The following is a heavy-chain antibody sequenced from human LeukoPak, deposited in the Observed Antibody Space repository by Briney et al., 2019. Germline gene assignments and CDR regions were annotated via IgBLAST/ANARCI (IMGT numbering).Heavy chain of an antibody. CDR2: INHSGGT. CDR3: ARGSEIAAAGTGFYFDY. V-gene: IGHV4-34*01. D-gene: IGHD6-13*01. J-gene: IGHJ4*02. Sequence: SETLSLTCAVYGGSFSGYHWSWIRQPPGKGLEWIGEINHSGGTIYNPSLKSVVAISVDTSKNQFSLRLRSVTAADTALYYCARGSEIAAAGTGFYFDYWGQGTLVTVSS. CDR1: GGSFSGYH.